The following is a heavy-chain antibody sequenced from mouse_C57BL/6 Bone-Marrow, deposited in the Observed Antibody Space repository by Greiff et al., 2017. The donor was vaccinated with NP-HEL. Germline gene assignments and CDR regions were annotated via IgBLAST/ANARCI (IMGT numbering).Heavy chain of an antibody. CDR1: GYTFTSYW. Sequence: QVQLQQPGAELVKPGASVKLSCKASGYTFTSYWMQWVKQRPGQGLEWIGEIDPSDSYTNYNQKFKGKATLTVDTSSSTAYMQLSSLTSEDSAVYYCARDGYYGGRCAYWGQGTLVTVSA. D-gene: IGHD2-3*01. CDR2: IDPSDSYT. J-gene: IGHJ3*01. CDR3: ARDGYYGGRCAY. V-gene: IGHV1-50*01.